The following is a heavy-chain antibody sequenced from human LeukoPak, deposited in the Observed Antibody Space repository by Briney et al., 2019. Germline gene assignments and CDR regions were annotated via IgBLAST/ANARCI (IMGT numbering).Heavy chain of an antibody. CDR3: ARASSSWYTGDRYYFDY. Sequence: ASVKVSCKASGYSFTGYYIHWVRQAPGQGLEWMGWMNPNSGNTGYAQKFQGRVTMTKNTSINTAYMELSSLRSEDTAVYYCARASSSWYTGDRYYFDYWGQGTLVTVSS. V-gene: IGHV1-8*02. J-gene: IGHJ4*02. CDR2: MNPNSGNT. D-gene: IGHD6-13*01. CDR1: GYSFTGYY.